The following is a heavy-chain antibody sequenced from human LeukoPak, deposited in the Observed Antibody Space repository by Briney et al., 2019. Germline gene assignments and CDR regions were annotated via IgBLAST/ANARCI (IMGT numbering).Heavy chain of an antibody. CDR1: GDSISSGYY. CDR3: ARDPMVRGGFTT. J-gene: IGHJ4*02. V-gene: IGHV4-38-2*02. Sequence: PSETLSLTCTVSGDSISSGYYWGWIRQPPGKGLEWIGSIYHSGSTYYNPSLKSRVTISVDTSKNQFSLKLSSVTAADTAVYYCARDPMVRGGFTTWGQGTLVTVSS. D-gene: IGHD3-10*01. CDR2: IYHSGST.